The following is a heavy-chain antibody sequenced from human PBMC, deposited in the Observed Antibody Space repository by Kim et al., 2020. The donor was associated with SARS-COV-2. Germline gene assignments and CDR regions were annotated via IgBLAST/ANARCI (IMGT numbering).Heavy chain of an antibody. V-gene: IGHV3-7*01. CDR3: ARDPNSWALDY. D-gene: IGHD1-26*01. CDR2: ET. J-gene: IGHJ4*02. Sequence: ETTHVETVKCRFTISRDNAKTSLYLQMNSLRAEDTAVYYCARDPNSWALDYWGQGTLVTVSS.